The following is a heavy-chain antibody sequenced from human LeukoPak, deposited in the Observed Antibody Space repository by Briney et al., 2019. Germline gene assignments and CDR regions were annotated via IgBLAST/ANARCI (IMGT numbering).Heavy chain of an antibody. CDR1: GFTFTSSA. V-gene: IGHV1-58*02. CDR3: ARNYGSGKNNWFDP. D-gene: IGHD3-10*01. Sequence: ASVKVSCKASGFTFTSSAMQWVRQARGQRLEWIGWIVVGSGNTNYAQKFQERVTITRDMSTSTAYMELSSLRSEDTAVYYCARNYGSGKNNWFDPWGQGTLVTVSS. CDR2: IVVGSGNT. J-gene: IGHJ5*02.